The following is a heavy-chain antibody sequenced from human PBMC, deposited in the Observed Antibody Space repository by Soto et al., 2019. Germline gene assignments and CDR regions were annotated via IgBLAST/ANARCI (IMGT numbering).Heavy chain of an antibody. CDR2: IKQDGSAK. CDR1: GFTFSTYW. D-gene: IGHD3-10*01. Sequence: GGSLRLSCAASGFTFSTYWMSWIRQVPGKGLEWVANIKQDGSAKFYVDSVKGRFTISRDNAKSSLYLQMNSLRAEDTAVYYCAGWFGELPNYWGQGTLVTVSS. J-gene: IGHJ4*02. V-gene: IGHV3-7*01. CDR3: AGWFGELPNY.